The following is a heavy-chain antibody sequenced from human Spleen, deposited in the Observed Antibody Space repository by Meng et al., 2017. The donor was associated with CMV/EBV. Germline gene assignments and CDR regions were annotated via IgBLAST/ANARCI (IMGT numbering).Heavy chain of an antibody. D-gene: IGHD3-22*01. CDR1: GFTFSSHA. V-gene: IGHV3-30*04. Sequence: GESLKISCAASGFTFSSHAMHWVRQAPGKGLEWVAVISYDGRNKHYADSVKGRFTISRDNFKNTLYLQMNSLRAEDTAVYYCARDLGRYYDSSGPDYWGQGTLVTVSS. CDR3: ARDLGRYYDSSGPDY. J-gene: IGHJ4*02. CDR2: ISYDGRNK.